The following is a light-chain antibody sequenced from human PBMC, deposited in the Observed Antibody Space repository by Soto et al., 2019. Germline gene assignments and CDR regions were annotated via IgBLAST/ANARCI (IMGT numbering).Light chain of an antibody. Sequence: QSALTQPASVSGSPGQSITISCTGTSSDIGGYNSVSWYQQHPGKAPKLMIYDINNRPSGVSNRFSGSKSGNTASLKISGLQAQDEAEDDCCSYASTDTYVVFGGGTKLTVL. CDR1: SSDIGGYNS. CDR3: CSYASTDTYVV. V-gene: IGLV2-14*01. J-gene: IGLJ2*01. CDR2: DIN.